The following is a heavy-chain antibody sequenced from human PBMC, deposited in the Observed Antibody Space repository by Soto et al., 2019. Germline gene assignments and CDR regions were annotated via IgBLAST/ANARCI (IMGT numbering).Heavy chain of an antibody. D-gene: IGHD3-10*01. J-gene: IGHJ6*03. CDR1: GGSISSYY. Sequence: SETLSLTCTVSGGSISSYYWSWIRQPPGKGLEWIGYIYYGGSTNYNPSLKSQVTISVDTSKNQFSLKLSSVTAADTAVYYCARYGSGSLSYYYYYMDVWGKGTTVTVSS. V-gene: IGHV4-59*01. CDR3: ARYGSGSLSYYYYYMDV. CDR2: IYYGGST.